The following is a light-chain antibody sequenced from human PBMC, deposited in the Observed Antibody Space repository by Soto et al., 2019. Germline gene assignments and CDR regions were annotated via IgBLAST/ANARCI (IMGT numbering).Light chain of an antibody. CDR2: GAS. Sequence: EIVLTQSPDTLSLSPGDRATLSCRASQSINNYLAWYQQKPGHAPSLLIYGASTRATGVPDRFSGSGSGTDFTLTISRLEPEDFAVYHCQQYGSLSWTFGQGTKVDI. CDR3: QQYGSLSWT. CDR1: QSINNY. J-gene: IGKJ1*01. V-gene: IGKV3-20*01.